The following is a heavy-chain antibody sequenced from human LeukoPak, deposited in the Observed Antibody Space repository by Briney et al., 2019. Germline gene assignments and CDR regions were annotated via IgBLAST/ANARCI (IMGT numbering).Heavy chain of an antibody. CDR1: GFTFSTYW. Sequence: GGSLRLSCAASGFTFSTYWMSWVRQAPGRGLEWVANIKQDGSAMFYVGSVKGRFTISRDNAKNLQMNSLRAEDTAVYYCAELGITMIGGVWGKGTTVTISS. CDR2: IKQDGSAM. D-gene: IGHD3-10*02. V-gene: IGHV3-7*01. CDR3: AELGITMIGGV. J-gene: IGHJ6*04.